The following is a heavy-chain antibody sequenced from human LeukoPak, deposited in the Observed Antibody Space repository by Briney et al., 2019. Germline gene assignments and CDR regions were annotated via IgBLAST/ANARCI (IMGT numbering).Heavy chain of an antibody. CDR1: GGSFIGFH. J-gene: IGHJ6*03. Sequence: PSETLSLTCAVYGGSFIGFHWNWIRQPPGKGLEWIGDINHSGSTNYNPSLTSRVTISVDKSKNQFSLKLSSVTAADTAVYYCARGYCSSTSCYFYYYYYMDVWGKGTTVTVSS. CDR2: INHSGST. D-gene: IGHD2-2*01. CDR3: ARGYCSSTSCYFYYYYYMDV. V-gene: IGHV4-34*01.